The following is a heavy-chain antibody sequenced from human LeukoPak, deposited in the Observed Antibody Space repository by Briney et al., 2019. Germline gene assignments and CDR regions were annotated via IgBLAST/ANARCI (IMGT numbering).Heavy chain of an antibody. CDR3: ASDVAYSSSWTFDY. D-gene: IGHD6-6*01. CDR2: IWYDGSNK. V-gene: IGHV3-33*01. J-gene: IGHJ4*02. Sequence: PGGSLRLSCAASGFTFSSYGMHWVRQAPGKGLEWVAVIWYDGSNKYYADSVKGRFTISRDNSKNTLYLQMNSLRAEDTAVYYCASDVAYSSSWTFDYWGQGTLVTVSS. CDR1: GFTFSSYG.